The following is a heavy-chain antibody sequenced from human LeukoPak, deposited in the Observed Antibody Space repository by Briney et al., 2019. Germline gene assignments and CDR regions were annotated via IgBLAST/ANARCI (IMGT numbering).Heavy chain of an antibody. V-gene: IGHV3-7*03. Sequence: GGSLRLSCAASGFTFSSYWMSWVRQAPGKGLEWVANIKQDGSEKYYVDSVKGRFTISRDNAKNSLYLQMNSLRSEDTAVYYCARDNSVRDEAWWFNPWGQGTLVTVSS. J-gene: IGHJ5*02. D-gene: IGHD5-24*01. CDR3: ARDNSVRDEAWWFNP. CDR2: IKQDGSEK. CDR1: GFTFSSYW.